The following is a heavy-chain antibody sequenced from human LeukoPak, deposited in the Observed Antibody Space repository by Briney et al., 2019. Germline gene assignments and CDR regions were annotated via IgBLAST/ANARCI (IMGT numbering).Heavy chain of an antibody. CDR1: GGSISSYY. J-gene: IGHJ3*02. D-gene: IGHD6-13*01. V-gene: IGHV4-4*09. CDR3: ARQESMYSSSWYGDAFDI. Sequence: SETLSLNCTVSGGSISSYYWSWIRQPPGKGLEWVGYTYTSGSTNYNPSPKSRVTISVDTSKNQFSLKLSSVTAADTAVYYCARQESMYSSSWYGDAFDIWGQGTMVTVSS. CDR2: TYTSGST.